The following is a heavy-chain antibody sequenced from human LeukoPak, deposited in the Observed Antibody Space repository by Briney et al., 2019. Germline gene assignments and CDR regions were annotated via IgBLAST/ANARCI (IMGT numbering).Heavy chain of an antibody. J-gene: IGHJ4*02. Sequence: GGSLRLSCAVSGFTFSDYYMTWIRQAPGKGLECVAYMSGDGTVKNYADFVQGRFTISRDNAESSLYLQMNNLRAEDTAVYYCARAPATNEWRCMDYWGQGTLVTVSS. V-gene: IGHV3-11*04. CDR2: MSGDGTVK. CDR3: ARAPATNEWRCMDY. CDR1: GFTFSDYY. D-gene: IGHD2-8*02.